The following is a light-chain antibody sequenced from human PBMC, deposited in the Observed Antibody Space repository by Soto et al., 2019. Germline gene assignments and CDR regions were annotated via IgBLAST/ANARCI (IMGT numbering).Light chain of an antibody. J-gene: IGLJ1*01. V-gene: IGLV2-23*01. CDR3: CAYAGTGTFYV. CDR1: SNGIGNDNF. Sequence: QCALTQPASVSESPGQSITISCTGTSNGIGNDNFVSWYQQHPGKAPKLLIYEASERPSGVSNRFSGSTSGYTASLTISGLQAEDEADYYCCAYAGTGTFYVFGPGTKVTVL. CDR2: EAS.